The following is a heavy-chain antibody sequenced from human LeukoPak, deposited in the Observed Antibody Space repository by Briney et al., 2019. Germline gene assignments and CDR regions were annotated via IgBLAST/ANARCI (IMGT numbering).Heavy chain of an antibody. CDR2: ISAYNGNT. J-gene: IGHJ6*03. CDR1: GYTFTSYG. D-gene: IGHD6-13*01. V-gene: IGHV1-18*01. Sequence: ASVTVSCKASGYTFTSYGISWVRQAPGQGLEWMGWISAYNGNTNYAQKLQGRVTMTTDTSTSTAYMELRSLRSDDTAVYYCARLPYSSSWLPYYYYYYMDVWGKGTTVTVSS. CDR3: ARLPYSSSWLPYYYYYYMDV.